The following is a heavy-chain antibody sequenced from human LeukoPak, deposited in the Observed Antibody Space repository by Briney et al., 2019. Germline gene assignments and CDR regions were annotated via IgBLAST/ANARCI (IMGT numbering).Heavy chain of an antibody. CDR2: INSDGSTT. J-gene: IGHJ6*03. CDR1: GFTFSSYW. V-gene: IGHV3-74*01. Sequence: PGGSLRLSCVASGFTFSSYWMHWVRQAPGEGLVWVSRINSDGSTTTYADSVKGRFTIPRDNAKNTLYLQMNSLRVEDTAVYYCARSTTHPYYNYMDVWGKGTTVTLSS. D-gene: IGHD4-17*01. CDR3: ARSTTHPYYNYMDV.